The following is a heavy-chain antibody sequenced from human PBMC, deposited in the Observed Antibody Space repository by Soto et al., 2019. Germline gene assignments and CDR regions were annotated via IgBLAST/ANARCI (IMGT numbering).Heavy chain of an antibody. CDR1: GGFVSSNY. CDR2: IPYSGST. J-gene: IGHJ4*02. Sequence: SETLSLTCTVSGGFVSSNYWIWIRQPPEKGLEWIGDIPYSGSTNYNPTLKSRVTISLDTPKNQFSLKLSSVTAADTAVYYCAREITAAGRYFDFWGQGALVTVPS. D-gene: IGHD6-13*01. V-gene: IGHV4-59*02. CDR3: AREITAAGRYFDF.